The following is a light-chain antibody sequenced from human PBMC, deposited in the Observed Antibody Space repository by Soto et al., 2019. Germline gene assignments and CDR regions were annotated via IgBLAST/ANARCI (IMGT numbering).Light chain of an antibody. J-gene: IGLJ1*01. CDR2: ANI. V-gene: IGLV1-40*01. Sequence: QLVLTQPPSVSGAPGQRVTISCTGSSSNIGADYDVHWFQQLPGTAPKLLIYANIHRPSGVPDRFSGSKSGTSASLAITGLQAEDEADYYCQSYDSSLSGSGVFGTGTKLTVL. CDR1: SSNIGADYD. CDR3: QSYDSSLSGSGV.